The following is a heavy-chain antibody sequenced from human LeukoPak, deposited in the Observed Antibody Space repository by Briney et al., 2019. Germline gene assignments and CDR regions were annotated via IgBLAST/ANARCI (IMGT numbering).Heavy chain of an antibody. V-gene: IGHV4-39*07. D-gene: IGHD5-12*01. CDR3: ATDGLRAPAEY. J-gene: IGHJ4*02. Sequence: PSETLSLTCTVSGGSISSSSYYWGWIRQPPGKGLEWIGTMFYSGSTYYNPSLRSRVTMSVDTSKNQFSLKLSSVTAADTDVYYCATDGLRAPAEYWGQGALVTVSS. CDR2: MFYSGST. CDR1: GGSISSSSYY.